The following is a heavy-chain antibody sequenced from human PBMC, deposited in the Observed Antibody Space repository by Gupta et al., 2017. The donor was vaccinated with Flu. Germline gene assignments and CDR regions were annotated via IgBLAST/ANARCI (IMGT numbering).Heavy chain of an antibody. V-gene: IGHV1-2*02. CDR1: GYTFTGNY. Sequence: QAHLVQSGAEVKKPGASVRVSCKASGYTFTGNYLHWVRQAPGHAPEWMGWINPSGGGTHYAQKFQGRVTMTRDTSVTTAYMELTRLTSDDTAVYYCAGRPGYNYDAFEMWGQGTLVTVSP. CDR2: INPSGGGT. CDR3: AGRPGYNYDAFEM. D-gene: IGHD5-24*01. J-gene: IGHJ3*02.